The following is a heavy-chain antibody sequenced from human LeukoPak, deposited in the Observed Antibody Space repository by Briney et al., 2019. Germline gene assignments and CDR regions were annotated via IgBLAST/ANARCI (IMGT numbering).Heavy chain of an antibody. J-gene: IGHJ4*02. CDR3: AKAGIAARSEDY. Sequence: GGSLRLSCAASGFTVSSNYMSWVRQAPGKGLEWVPVIYSGGSTYYADSVKGRFTISRDNSKNTLDLQMNSLRAEDTAVYYCAKAGIAARSEDYWGQGTLVTVSS. CDR2: IYSGGST. CDR1: GFTVSSNY. V-gene: IGHV3-53*01. D-gene: IGHD6-6*01.